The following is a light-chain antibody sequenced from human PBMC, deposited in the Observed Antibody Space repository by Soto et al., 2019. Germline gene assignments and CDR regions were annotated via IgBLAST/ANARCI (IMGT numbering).Light chain of an antibody. CDR3: QQRGNWPPT. CDR1: QSVSSY. V-gene: IGKV3-11*01. Sequence: EFVLTQSPATLSLSPGERATLSCRASQSVSSYLAWYQQKPSQAPRLLIYDASSRATGIPARFSGSGSATDFTLTISSLEPEDFAVYYCQQRGNWPPTFGQGTKLEIK. CDR2: DAS. J-gene: IGKJ2*01.